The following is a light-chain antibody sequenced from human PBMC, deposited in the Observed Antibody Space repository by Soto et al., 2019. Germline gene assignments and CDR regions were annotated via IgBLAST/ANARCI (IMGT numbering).Light chain of an antibody. V-gene: IGKV3-20*01. CDR3: QQYDTSPWT. Sequence: EIVLTQSPGTLSLSPGERATLSCRASQRVSSSLLAWYQQKPGQAPRLLIYGASSRATGIPDRFSGSGSGTDFTLTISRLEPEDFAVYYCQQYDTSPWTFGQGTKVEIK. CDR1: QRVSSSL. J-gene: IGKJ1*01. CDR2: GAS.